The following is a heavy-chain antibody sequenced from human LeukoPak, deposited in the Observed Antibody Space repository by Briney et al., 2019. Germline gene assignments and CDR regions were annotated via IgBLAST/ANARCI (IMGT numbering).Heavy chain of an antibody. CDR2: ISTYNNNT. J-gene: IGHJ6*04. CDR1: GYIFTNYG. Sequence: ASVTVSCKASGYIFTNYGVTWVRQAPGQGLEWMAWISTYNNNTSYAEKFQDRVTVTTDTSTSTVYMELRSLRSDDAAVYYCARGGYNYGFGDTNYLDVWGTGTTVSVSS. CDR3: ARGGYNYGFGDTNYLDV. V-gene: IGHV1-18*01. D-gene: IGHD5-18*01.